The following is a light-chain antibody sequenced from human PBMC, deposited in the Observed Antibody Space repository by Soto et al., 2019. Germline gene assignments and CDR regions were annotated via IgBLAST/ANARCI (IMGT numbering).Light chain of an antibody. CDR1: QSVNNY. CDR2: DVS. V-gene: IGKV3-11*01. J-gene: IGKJ4*01. CDR3: QQRRNWPWLT. Sequence: EIVLTQSPATLSLSPGERATLSCRASQSVNNYLAWYQQRPGQAPRLLIYDVSNRATGIPARFSGSGSGTDFTLPISSLEPEDSAVYFCQQRRNWPWLTFGGGPRVEIK.